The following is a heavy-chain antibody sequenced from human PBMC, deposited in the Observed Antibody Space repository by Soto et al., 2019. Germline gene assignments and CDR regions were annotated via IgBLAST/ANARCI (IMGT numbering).Heavy chain of an antibody. D-gene: IGHD3-9*01. CDR1: GFTFSSYA. CDR3: ARKYYDILAGYLAHYYYGMDV. Sequence: PGGSLRLSCAASGFTFSSYAMHWVRQAPGKGLEWVAVISYDGSNKYYADSVKGRFTISRDNSKNTLYLQMNSLRAEDTAVYYCARKYYDILAGYLAHYYYGMDVWGQGTTVTVSS. CDR2: ISYDGSNK. J-gene: IGHJ6*02. V-gene: IGHV3-30-3*01.